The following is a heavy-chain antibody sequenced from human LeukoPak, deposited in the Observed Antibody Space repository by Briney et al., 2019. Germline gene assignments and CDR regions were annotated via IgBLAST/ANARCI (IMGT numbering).Heavy chain of an antibody. Sequence: GRSLRLSCAASGFTFSSYAMHWVRQAPGEGPEWVANIKQDASEKYYVDSVKGRFTISRDNAKNSVYLQMNSLRVEDTAVYYCARVGSSYGDYFDYWGQGTLVTVSS. V-gene: IGHV3-7*02. J-gene: IGHJ4*02. CDR3: ARVGSSYGDYFDY. CDR2: IKQDASEK. D-gene: IGHD4-17*01. CDR1: GFTFSSYA.